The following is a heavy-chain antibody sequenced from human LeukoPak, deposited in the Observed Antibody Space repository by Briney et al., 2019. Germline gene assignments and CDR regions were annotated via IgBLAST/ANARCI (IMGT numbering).Heavy chain of an antibody. CDR1: GFTFSSYG. CDR3: AKDRAPGYYYDSSGYGLTFDP. CDR2: IWYDGSNK. Sequence: PGGSLRLSCAASGFTFSSYGMHWVRQAPGKGLEWVAVIWYDGSNKYYADSVKGRFTISRDNSKNTLYLPMNSLRAEDTAVYYCAKDRAPGYYYDSSGYGLTFDPWGQGTLVTVCS. V-gene: IGHV3-33*06. D-gene: IGHD3-22*01. J-gene: IGHJ5*02.